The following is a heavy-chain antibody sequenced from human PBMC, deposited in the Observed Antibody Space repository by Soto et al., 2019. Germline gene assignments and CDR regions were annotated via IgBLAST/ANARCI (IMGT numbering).Heavy chain of an antibody. J-gene: IGHJ3*02. V-gene: IGHV3-23*01. CDR1: GFTFSSYA. D-gene: IGHD6-19*01. Sequence: EVQLLESGGGLVQPGGSLRLSCAASGFTFSSYAMSWVRQAPGKGLEWGSAISGSGGTRYYADSVKGRFTFSRDNSKHTLYRQMNSLRAEDTAVYYCAHTANGWFSAFDIWGQGTMVTVSS. CDR2: ISGSGGTR. CDR3: AHTANGWFSAFDI.